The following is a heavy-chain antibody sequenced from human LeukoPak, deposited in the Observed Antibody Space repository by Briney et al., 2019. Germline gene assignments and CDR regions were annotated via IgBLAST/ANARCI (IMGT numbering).Heavy chain of an antibody. D-gene: IGHD3-10*01. CDR2: ISWNSGSI. Sequence: GGSLRLSCAASGFTFDDYAMHWVRQAPGKGLEWVSGISWNSGSIGYADSVKGRFTISRDNAKNSLYLQMNSLRAEDTALYYCAGSGSSGAFDIWGQGTMVTVSS. CDR1: GFTFDDYA. V-gene: IGHV3-9*01. CDR3: AGSGSSGAFDI. J-gene: IGHJ3*02.